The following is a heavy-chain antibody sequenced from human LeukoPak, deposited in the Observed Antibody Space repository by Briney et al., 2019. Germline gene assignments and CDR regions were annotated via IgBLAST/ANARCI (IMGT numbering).Heavy chain of an antibody. D-gene: IGHD3-16*02. CDR3: AKSLYGGCDY. Sequence: GGSLRLSCAASGFSFSTYAMSWVRQAPGKGLEWVSGVSGNGGSTSYADSVKGRFTIFRDNSKNTVYLQMNSLRVEDTAVYYCAKSLYGGCDYWGQGTVVTVSS. CDR1: GFSFSTYA. V-gene: IGHV3-23*01. CDR2: VSGNGGST. J-gene: IGHJ4*02.